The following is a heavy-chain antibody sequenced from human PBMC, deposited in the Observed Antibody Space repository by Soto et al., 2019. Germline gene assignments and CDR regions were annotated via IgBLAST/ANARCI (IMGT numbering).Heavy chain of an antibody. V-gene: IGHV1-45*02. Sequence: SVKVSCKASGYTFTYCSLHWLQQAPGQGLERMRWITLYNGNTNYAKKFQGRVTITRDMSLRTAYIELSRLRSDDTAVYYCARGFYGGNRFSYWYFDLWGRGALVTVSS. J-gene: IGHJ2*01. CDR3: ARGFYGGNRFSYWYFDL. CDR1: GYTFTYCS. D-gene: IGHD4-17*01. CDR2: ITLYNGNT.